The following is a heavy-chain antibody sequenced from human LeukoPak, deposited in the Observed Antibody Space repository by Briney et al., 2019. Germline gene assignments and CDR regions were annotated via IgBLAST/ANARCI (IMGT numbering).Heavy chain of an antibody. D-gene: IGHD4/OR15-4a*01. J-gene: IGHJ4*02. CDR1: GFTVSSNS. Sequence: GGSLRLSCTVSGFTVSSNSMSWVRQAPGKVLEWVSFIYSDNTHYSDSVKGRFTISRDNSKNTLYLQMNSLRAEDTAVYYCARRAGAYSHPYVYWGQGTLVTVSS. V-gene: IGHV3-53*01. CDR3: ARRAGAYSHPYVY. CDR2: IYSDNT.